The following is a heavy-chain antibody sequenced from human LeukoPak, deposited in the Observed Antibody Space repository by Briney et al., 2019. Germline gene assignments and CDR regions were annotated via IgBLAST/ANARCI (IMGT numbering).Heavy chain of an antibody. CDR2: IYYSGST. D-gene: IGHD3-10*01. Sequence: SETLSLTCTVSGGSISSYYWSWIRQPPGKGLEWIGYIYYSGSTNYNPSLKIRVTISVDTSKNQFSLKLSSVTAADTAVYYCARAVWFGELLTGSLDYWGQGTLVTVSS. CDR1: GGSISSYY. CDR3: ARAVWFGELLTGSLDY. V-gene: IGHV4-59*08. J-gene: IGHJ4*02.